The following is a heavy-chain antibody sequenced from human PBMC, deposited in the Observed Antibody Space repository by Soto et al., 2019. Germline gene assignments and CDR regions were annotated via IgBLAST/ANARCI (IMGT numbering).Heavy chain of an antibody. CDR1: GFTFSSYG. V-gene: IGHV3-30*18. J-gene: IGHJ4*02. D-gene: IGHD3-3*01. Sequence: QVQLVESGGGVVQPGRSLRLSCAASGFTFSSYGMHWVRQAPGKGLEWVAVISYDGSNKYYADSVKGRFTISRDNSKNTLYLQMNSLRAEDTAVYYCAKAPSDFTPLPIDYWGQGTLVTVSS. CDR2: ISYDGSNK. CDR3: AKAPSDFTPLPIDY.